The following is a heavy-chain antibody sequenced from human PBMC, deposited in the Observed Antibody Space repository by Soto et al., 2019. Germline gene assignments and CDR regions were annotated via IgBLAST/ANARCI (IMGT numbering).Heavy chain of an antibody. CDR1: GITFNNYA. CDR3: AREVRVRGFAFDI. Sequence: PGGALRPSCAGSGITFNNYALSWVRQAPGKGLEWVSFIYSGGNTYYADSVKGRFTISRDNSKNMLYLQMNSLRVEDTAVYYCAREVRVRGFAFDIWGQGTMVTVSS. J-gene: IGHJ3*02. D-gene: IGHD3-3*01. V-gene: IGHV3-66*01. CDR2: IYSGGNT.